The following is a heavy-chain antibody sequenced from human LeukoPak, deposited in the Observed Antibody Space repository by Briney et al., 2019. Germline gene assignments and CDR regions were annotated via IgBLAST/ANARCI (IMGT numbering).Heavy chain of an antibody. Sequence: ASVKVSCKASGYTFTSYAMNWVRQAPGQGLEWMGWINPNSGGTNYAQKFQGRVTMTRDTSISTAYMELSRLRSDDTAVYYCAREYEENAFDIWGQGTMVTVSS. V-gene: IGHV1-2*02. CDR2: INPNSGGT. J-gene: IGHJ3*02. D-gene: IGHD2-8*01. CDR3: AREYEENAFDI. CDR1: GYTFTSYA.